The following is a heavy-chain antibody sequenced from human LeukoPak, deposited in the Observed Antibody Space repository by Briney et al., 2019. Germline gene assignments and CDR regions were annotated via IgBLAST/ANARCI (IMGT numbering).Heavy chain of an antibody. CDR1: GYSISRGYY. J-gene: IGHJ4*02. V-gene: IGHV4-38-2*02. CDR3: ARGSSLELPDY. CDR2: IYHSGKT. D-gene: IGHD1-7*01. Sequence: SETLSLTCTVSGYSISRGYYWGWIRQPPGKGLEWIGSIYHSGKTYYNPSLKSRVTISVDTSKNQFSLKLSSVTAADTAVYYCARGSSLELPDYWGQGTLVTVSS.